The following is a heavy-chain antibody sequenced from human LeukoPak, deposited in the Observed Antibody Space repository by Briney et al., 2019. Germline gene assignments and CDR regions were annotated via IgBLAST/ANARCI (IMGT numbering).Heavy chain of an antibody. D-gene: IGHD3-22*01. CDR2: IIPIFGTA. V-gene: IGHV1-69*13. CDR3: ARGGRYYYDSSGYYYDADY. Sequence: SVKVSCKVSGYTLTELSMHWVRQAPGQGLEWMGGIIPIFGTANYAQKFQGRVTITADESTSTAYMELSSLRSEDTAVYYCARGGRYYYDSSGYYYDADYWGQGTLVTVSS. CDR1: GYTLTELS. J-gene: IGHJ4*02.